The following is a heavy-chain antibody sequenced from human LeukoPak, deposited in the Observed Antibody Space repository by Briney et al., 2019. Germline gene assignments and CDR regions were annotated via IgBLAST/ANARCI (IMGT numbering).Heavy chain of an antibody. Sequence: GGSLRLSCAASGFTFSGSAMHWVRQASGKGLEWVGRIRSKANSYATAYAASVKGRFTISRDDSKNTAYLQMNSLKTEGTAVYYCTRLRPRGELLAVGRGEVDYWGQGTLVTVSS. D-gene: IGHD1-26*01. V-gene: IGHV3-73*01. CDR3: TRLRPRGELLAVGRGEVDY. J-gene: IGHJ4*02. CDR1: GFTFSGSA. CDR2: IRSKANSYAT.